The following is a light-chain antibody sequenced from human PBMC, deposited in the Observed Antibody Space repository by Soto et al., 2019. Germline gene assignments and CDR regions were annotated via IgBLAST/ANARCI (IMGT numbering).Light chain of an antibody. CDR2: EVS. J-gene: IGLJ1*01. V-gene: IGLV2-14*01. CDR3: SSYTSTSTLYV. Sequence: QSALTQPASVSGSPGQSITISCTGSNSDIGTYNYVSWYQQLPGKAPKLVISEVSNRPSGISGRFSGSKSGNAASLTISGRQAEDEATYYCSSYTSTSTLYVFGPGTKLTVL. CDR1: NSDIGTYNY.